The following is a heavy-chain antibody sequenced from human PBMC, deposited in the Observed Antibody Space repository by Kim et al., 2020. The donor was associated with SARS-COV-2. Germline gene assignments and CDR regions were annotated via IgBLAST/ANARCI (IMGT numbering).Heavy chain of an antibody. D-gene: IGHD4-17*01. J-gene: IGHJ4*02. Sequence: YAQKFQGRVTITADESTSTAYMELSSLRSEDTAVYYCARDRGYGDSTNDYWGQGTLVTVSS. V-gene: IGHV1-69*01. CDR3: ARDRGYGDSTNDY.